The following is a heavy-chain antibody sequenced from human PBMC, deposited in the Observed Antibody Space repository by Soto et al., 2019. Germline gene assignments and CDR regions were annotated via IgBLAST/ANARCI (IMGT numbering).Heavy chain of an antibody. V-gene: IGHV1-69*13. CDR2: IIPIFGTA. CDR3: ARWGYGSGSHYYYGMDV. D-gene: IGHD3-10*01. Sequence: ASVKVSCKASGGTFSSYAISWVRQAPGQGLEWMGGIIPIFGTANYAQKFQGRVTITADESTSTAYMELSSLRSEDTAVYYCARWGYGSGSHYYYGMDVWGQGTTVTSP. CDR1: GGTFSSYA. J-gene: IGHJ6*02.